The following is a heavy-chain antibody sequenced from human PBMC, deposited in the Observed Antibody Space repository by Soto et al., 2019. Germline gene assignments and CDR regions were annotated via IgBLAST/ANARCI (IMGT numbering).Heavy chain of an antibody. CDR3: ARGRQQLVNQDAFDN. CDR1: GGSISSYY. CDR2: IYYSGST. Sequence: SETLSLTCTVSGGSISSYYWSWIRQPPGKGLEWIGYIYYSGSTNYNPSLKSRVTISVDTSKNQFSLKLSSVTAADTAVYYCARGRQQLVNQDAFDNWGQGTMVTVSS. D-gene: IGHD6-13*01. J-gene: IGHJ3*02. V-gene: IGHV4-59*08.